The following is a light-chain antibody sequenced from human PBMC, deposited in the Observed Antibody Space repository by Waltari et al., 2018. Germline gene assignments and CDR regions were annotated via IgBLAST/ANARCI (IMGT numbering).Light chain of an antibody. V-gene: IGLV2-14*03. J-gene: IGLJ3*02. Sequence: QSALTQPASVSGSPGQSITISCTGTSSDVGGYKYVSWYQQHPGKAPKLIIYDVSTRPSGTFNRCAGSKSGNTASLTISGLQAEDEADYYCNSYTSSRTWVFGGGTKLTVL. CDR1: SSDVGGYKY. CDR3: NSYTSSRTWV. CDR2: DVS.